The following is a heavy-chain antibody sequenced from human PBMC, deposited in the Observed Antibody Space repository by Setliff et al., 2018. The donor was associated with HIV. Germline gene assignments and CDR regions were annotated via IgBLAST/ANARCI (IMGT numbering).Heavy chain of an antibody. CDR1: GGSISSSGHY. Sequence: SETLSLTCTVSGGSISSSGHYWGWIRQPPGKGLEWIGSIYFSGSTSYNPSLKSRVTISVDTSKNQFSLKLSSVTAADTAVYYSARVMVASTRWFDPWGQGTLVTVSS. J-gene: IGHJ5*02. V-gene: IGHV4-39*07. D-gene: IGHD5-12*01. CDR3: ARVMVASTRWFDP. CDR2: IYFSGST.